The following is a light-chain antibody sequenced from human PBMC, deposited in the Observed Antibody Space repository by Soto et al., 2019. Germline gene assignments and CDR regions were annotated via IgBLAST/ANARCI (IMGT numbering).Light chain of an antibody. CDR1: QSLSSN. J-gene: IGKJ4*01. V-gene: IGKV3-15*01. Sequence: EIVMTQSPTTLSVSPGERATLSCRARQSLSSNLAWYQQKVGQAPRLLIYGASTRATGIPARFSGSESGTEFTLNISSLQSEDFAFYYCQQYRNSPVTFGGGTKVEI. CDR3: QQYRNSPVT. CDR2: GAS.